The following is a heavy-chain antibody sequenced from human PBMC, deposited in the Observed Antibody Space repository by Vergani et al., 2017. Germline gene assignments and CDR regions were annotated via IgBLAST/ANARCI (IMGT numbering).Heavy chain of an antibody. Sequence: EVQLVESGGGLVKPGGSLRLSCAASGFTFSSYWMSWVRQAPGKGLEWVANIKQDGGEKYYVDSVKGRFTISRDNAKNSLYLQMNSLRAEDTAVYYCAREDWEIAVADRGDYYYGMDVWGQGTTVTVSS. J-gene: IGHJ6*02. CDR1: GFTFSSYW. CDR2: IKQDGGEK. D-gene: IGHD6-19*01. CDR3: AREDWEIAVADRGDYYYGMDV. V-gene: IGHV3-7*03.